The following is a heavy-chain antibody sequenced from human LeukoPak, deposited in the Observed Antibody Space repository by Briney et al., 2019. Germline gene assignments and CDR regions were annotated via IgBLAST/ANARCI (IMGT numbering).Heavy chain of an antibody. J-gene: IGHJ4*02. V-gene: IGHV4-38-2*02. CDR2: IYHSGST. D-gene: IGHD6-13*01. CDR1: GYSISSGYY. CDR3: ARVVSSSWEIDY. Sequence: SETLSLTRTVSGYSISSGYYWGWIRQPPGKGLEWIGNIYHSGSTYYNPSLKSRVTISVDTSKNQFSLKLSSVTAADTAVYYCARVVSSSWEIDYWGQGTLVTVSS.